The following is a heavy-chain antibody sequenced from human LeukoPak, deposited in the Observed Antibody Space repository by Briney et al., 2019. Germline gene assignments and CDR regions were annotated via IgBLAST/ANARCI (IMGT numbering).Heavy chain of an antibody. D-gene: IGHD1-26*01. J-gene: IGHJ4*02. CDR1: GGSFSGYY. CDR3: ARGRVRWELPGRWYFDY. CDR2: INHSGST. V-gene: IGHV4-34*01. Sequence: SETLSLTCAVYGGSFSGYYWSWIRQPPGKGLEWIGEINHSGSTNYNPFLKSRVTISVDTSKNQFSLKLSSVTAADTAVYYCARGRVRWELPGRWYFDYWGQGTLVTVSS.